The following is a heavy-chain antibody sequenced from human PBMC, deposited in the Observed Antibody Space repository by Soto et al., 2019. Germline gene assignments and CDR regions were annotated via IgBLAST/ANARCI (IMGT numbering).Heavy chain of an antibody. CDR2: IYYGGST. CDR3: ARDRCSSASCYANYYFGMDV. J-gene: IGHJ6*02. CDR1: GGSISSGDYY. D-gene: IGHD2-2*01. Sequence: SETLSLTCIVSGGSISSGDYYWSWIRQHPGKGLEWIGYIYYGGSTYYNPSLKSRVTISVDTSKNQFSLKLNSVTAADTAVYYCARDRCSSASCYANYYFGMDVWGQGTPVTVSS. V-gene: IGHV4-31*03.